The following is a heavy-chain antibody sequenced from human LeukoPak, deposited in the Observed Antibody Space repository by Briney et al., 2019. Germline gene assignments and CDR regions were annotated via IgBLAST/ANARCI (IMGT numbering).Heavy chain of an antibody. D-gene: IGHD3-10*01. V-gene: IGHV4-31*03. CDR2: IYYSGST. J-gene: IGHJ4*02. CDR3: ARFYGSGSPDY. Sequence: TSQTLSLTCTVSGGSISSGGYYWSWIRQHPGKGLEWIGYIYYSGSTYYNPSLKSRVTISVDTSKNQFSLKLSSVTAADTAVDYCARFYGSGSPDYWGQGTLVTVSS. CDR1: GGSISSGGYY.